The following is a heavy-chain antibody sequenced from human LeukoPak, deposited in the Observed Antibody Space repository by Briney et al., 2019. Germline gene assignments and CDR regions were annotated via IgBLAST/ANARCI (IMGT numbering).Heavy chain of an antibody. CDR2: INPNSGGT. CDR1: GYTFTGYY. CDR3: ARSGSYYHYYYYMDV. D-gene: IGHD1-26*01. Sequence: GASVKVSCKASGYTFTGYYMHWVRQAPGQGLEWMGWINPNSGGTNYAQKFQGRVTMTRDTSIRTAYMELSRLRSDDTAVYYCARSGSYYHYYYYMDVWGKGTTVTVSS. J-gene: IGHJ6*03. V-gene: IGHV1-2*02.